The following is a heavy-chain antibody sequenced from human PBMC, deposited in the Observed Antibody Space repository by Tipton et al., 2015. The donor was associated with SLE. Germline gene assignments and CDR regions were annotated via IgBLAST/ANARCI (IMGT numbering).Heavy chain of an antibody. CDR1: GGSFSGYY. D-gene: IGHD6-13*01. V-gene: IGHV4-59*01. Sequence: TLSLTCAVYGGSFSGYYWSWIRQPPGKGLEWIGYIYYSGSTNYNPSLKSRVTISVDTSKNQFSLKLSSVTAADTAVYYCARVRASSADYWGQGTLVTVSS. CDR2: IYYSGST. J-gene: IGHJ4*02. CDR3: ARVRASSADY.